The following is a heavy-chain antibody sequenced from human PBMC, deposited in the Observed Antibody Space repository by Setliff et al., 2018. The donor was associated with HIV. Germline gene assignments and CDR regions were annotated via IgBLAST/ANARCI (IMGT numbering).Heavy chain of an antibody. D-gene: IGHD3-10*01. CDR2: IYTSGDA. CDR3: ARMSCSDQTCYFFDF. CDR1: GDSIDGHY. Sequence: SETLSLTCTVSGDSIDGHYWTWIRQPPGKGLEWLGYIYTSGDANYNSSLRRRLTMSIDTVKCVFCLKLTSLTAADTAVYYCARMSCSDQTCYFFDFWGQGALVTVSS. J-gene: IGHJ4*02. V-gene: IGHV4-4*08.